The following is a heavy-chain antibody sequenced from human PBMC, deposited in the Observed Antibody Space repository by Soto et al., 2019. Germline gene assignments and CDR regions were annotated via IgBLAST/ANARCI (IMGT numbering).Heavy chain of an antibody. Sequence: PGGSLRLSCAASGFTFSSYGMHWVRQAPGKGLEWVAVISYDGSNKYYADSVKGRFTISRDNSKNTLYLQMNSLRAEDTAVYYCAKGDYYDSSGYYYGLDYWGQGTLVTVSS. J-gene: IGHJ4*02. D-gene: IGHD3-22*01. CDR3: AKGDYYDSSGYYYGLDY. CDR2: ISYDGSNK. V-gene: IGHV3-30*18. CDR1: GFTFSSYG.